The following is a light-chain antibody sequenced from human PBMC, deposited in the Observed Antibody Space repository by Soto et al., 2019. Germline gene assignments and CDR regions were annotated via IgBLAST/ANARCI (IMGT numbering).Light chain of an antibody. CDR3: QHYGETPIT. CDR2: GAS. J-gene: IGKJ5*01. CDR1: QSVSRR. V-gene: IGKV3-20*01. Sequence: EIVLTQSPGTLSFSPGGRATLSCRASQSVSRRLAWYQHRPGQSPRLLIAGASMRASGVPVRFSGSGSGTDFTLTISRLEPEDFAVYYCQHYGETPITFGLGTRLEV.